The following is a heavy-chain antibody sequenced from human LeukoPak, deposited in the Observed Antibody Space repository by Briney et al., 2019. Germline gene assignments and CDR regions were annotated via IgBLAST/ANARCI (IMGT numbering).Heavy chain of an antibody. CDR3: ARGLDASMETAYDY. J-gene: IGHJ4*02. Sequence: GASVKVSCKASGGSFNAYAISWVRQAPGQGLEWMGGIIPIFGTSNYAQKLRGRVTISTDESTSTAYMEVSSLRSEDTAIYYCARGLDASMETAYDYWGQGTLVTVSS. D-gene: IGHD5-18*01. CDR1: GGSFNAYA. CDR2: IIPIFGTS. V-gene: IGHV1-69*05.